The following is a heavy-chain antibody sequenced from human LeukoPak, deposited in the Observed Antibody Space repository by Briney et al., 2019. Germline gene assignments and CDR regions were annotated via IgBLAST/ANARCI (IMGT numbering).Heavy chain of an antibody. CDR2: ISGSGGST. V-gene: IGHV3-23*01. CDR3: AELGITMIGGV. J-gene: IGHJ6*04. D-gene: IGHD3-10*02. CDR1: GFTFSSYA. Sequence: GGSLRLSCAASGFTFSSYALSWVRQAPGKGQDWASGISGSGGSTYYADSVKGRFTISRDNAKNSLYLQMNSLRAEDTAVYYCAELGITMIGGVWGKGTTVTISS.